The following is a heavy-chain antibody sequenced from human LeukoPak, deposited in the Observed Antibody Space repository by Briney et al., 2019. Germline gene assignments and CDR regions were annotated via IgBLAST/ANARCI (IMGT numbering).Heavy chain of an antibody. J-gene: IGHJ5*02. V-gene: IGHV4-34*01. CDR2: INHSGST. CDR3: ARDWRFGYCSSTSCLSDP. D-gene: IGHD2-2*03. Sequence: SETLSLTCAVYGGSFSGYYWSWIRQPPGKGLEWIGEINHSGSTNYNPSLKSRVTISVDTSKNQFSLKLSSVTAADTAVYYCARDWRFGYCSSTSCLSDPWGQGTLVTVSS. CDR1: GGSFSGYY.